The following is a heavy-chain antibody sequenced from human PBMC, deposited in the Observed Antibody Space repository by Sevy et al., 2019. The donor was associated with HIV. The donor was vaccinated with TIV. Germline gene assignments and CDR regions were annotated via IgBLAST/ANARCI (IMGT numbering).Heavy chain of an antibody. CDR1: GFTFSSYG. CDR3: ARDNYGSGSYQNNWFDP. Sequence: GGSLRLSCAASGFTFSSYGMHWVRQAPGKGLEWVAVIWYDGSNKYYADSVKGRFTISRDNSKNTLYLQMNSLRAEDTAVYYCARDNYGSGSYQNNWFDPWGQGTLVTVSS. D-gene: IGHD3-10*01. V-gene: IGHV3-33*01. J-gene: IGHJ5*02. CDR2: IWYDGSNK.